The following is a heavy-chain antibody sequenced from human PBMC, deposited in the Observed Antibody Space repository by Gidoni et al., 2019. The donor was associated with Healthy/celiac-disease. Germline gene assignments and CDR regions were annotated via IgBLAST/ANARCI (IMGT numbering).Heavy chain of an antibody. CDR3: ARDYGGYYYDNWFDP. CDR1: GFTFSSYE. V-gene: IGHV3-48*03. D-gene: IGHD3-22*01. Sequence: EVQLVESGGGLVQPGGSLRLSCAASGFTFSSYEMTWVRQAPGKGLEWVSYSSSSGSTIYYADSVKGRFTISRDNAKNSLYLQMNSLRAEDTAVYYCARDYGGYYYDNWFDPWVQGTLVTVSS. J-gene: IGHJ5*02. CDR2: SSSSGSTI.